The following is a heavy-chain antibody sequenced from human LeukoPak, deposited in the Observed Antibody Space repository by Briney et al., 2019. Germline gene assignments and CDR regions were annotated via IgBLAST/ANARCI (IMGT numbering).Heavy chain of an antibody. CDR3: ASHTDIAPLSSLKY. J-gene: IGHJ4*02. CDR2: IYYSGST. V-gene: IGHV4-59*08. D-gene: IGHD6-13*01. Sequence: SETLSLTCTVSGGSISSYYWSWIRQTPGKGLEWIGDIYYSGSTNYNPSLKSRVTISVDTSKNQFSLKLSSVTAADTAVYYCASHTDIAPLSSLKYWGLGTLVNVSS. CDR1: GGSISSYY.